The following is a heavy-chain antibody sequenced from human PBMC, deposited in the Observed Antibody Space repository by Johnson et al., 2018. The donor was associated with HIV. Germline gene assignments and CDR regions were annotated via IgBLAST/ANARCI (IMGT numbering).Heavy chain of an antibody. CDR3: AMDAPRRIAVADPKDGHDAFDI. Sequence: EVQLVESGGGLVQPGGSLRLSCAASGFTFSTYAMSWVRQAPGKGLEWVSGVSGSGGSPYYADSVKGRITISRANSMNTLYLQMNSLRAEDTAVYYCAMDAPRRIAVADPKDGHDAFDIWGQGTMVTVSA. J-gene: IGHJ3*02. V-gene: IGHV3-23*04. CDR1: GFTFSTYA. D-gene: IGHD6-19*01. CDR2: VSGSGGSP.